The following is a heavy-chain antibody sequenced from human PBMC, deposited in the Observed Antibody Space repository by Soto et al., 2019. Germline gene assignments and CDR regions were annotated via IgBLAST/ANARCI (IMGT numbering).Heavy chain of an antibody. CDR2: ISYDGSNK. CDR1: GFTFSSYG. Sequence: PGGSLRLSCAASGFTFSSYGMHWVRQAPGKGLEWVAVISYDGSNKYYADSVKGRFTISRDNSKNTLYLQMNSLRAEDTAVYYCAKAGQWLVLGIMFDYWGQGTLVTVSS. CDR3: AKAGQWLVLGIMFDY. V-gene: IGHV3-30*18. D-gene: IGHD6-19*01. J-gene: IGHJ4*02.